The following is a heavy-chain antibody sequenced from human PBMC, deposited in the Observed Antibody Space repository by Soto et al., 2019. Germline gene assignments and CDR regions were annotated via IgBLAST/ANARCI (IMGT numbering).Heavy chain of an antibody. CDR3: ARDGGVAATLANYFDY. CDR2: ISSNSAYI. V-gene: IGHV3-21*01. CDR1: GFTFRSFT. J-gene: IGHJ4*02. D-gene: IGHD2-15*01. Sequence: PVGSLRLSCAASGFTFRSFTMNWVRQAPGKGLEWVSTISSNSAYIYYTDALRGRFTISRDNAKNSLHLQMNSLRAEDTAVYYCARDGGVAATLANYFDYWGQGTLVTVSS.